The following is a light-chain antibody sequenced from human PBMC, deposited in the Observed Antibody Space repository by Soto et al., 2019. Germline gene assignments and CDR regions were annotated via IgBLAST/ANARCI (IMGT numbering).Light chain of an antibody. V-gene: IGLV1-40*01. CDR2: GHS. J-gene: IGLJ2*01. CDR3: QSYDSSLSGYVV. CDR1: SSNIGAGYD. Sequence: QSVLTQPPSVSGAPVQRVTISCTGSSSNIGAGYDVHWYQQLPGTAPKLLIYGHSNRPSGVPDRFSGSKSGTSASLAITGLQAEDEADYYCQSYDSSLSGYVVFGGGTKLTVL.